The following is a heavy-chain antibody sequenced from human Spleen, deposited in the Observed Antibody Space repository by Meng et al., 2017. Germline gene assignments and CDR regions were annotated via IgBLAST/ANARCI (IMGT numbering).Heavy chain of an antibody. J-gene: IGHJ4*02. CDR3: ARDKWVGANYFDY. CDR2: ILYDGSNK. V-gene: IGHV3-30*01. Sequence: SLSPSWAVSGFTFSSYSMHWVRQAPGKVLEWVAAILYDGSNKYYADSVKGRFTISRDNSKNTLYLQMNSLRAEDTAVYYCARDKWVGANYFDYWGQGKLVTVSS. D-gene: IGHD2-8*01. CDR1: GFTFSSYS.